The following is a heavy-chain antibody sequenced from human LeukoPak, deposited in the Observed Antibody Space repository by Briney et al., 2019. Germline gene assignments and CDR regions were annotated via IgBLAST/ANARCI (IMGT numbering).Heavy chain of an antibody. Sequence: PGGSLRLSCAASGFTFSSYGMHWVRQAPGKGLEWVAVIWYDGSNKYYADSVKGRFTISRDNAKNSLYLQMNSLRAEDTAVYYCARGSAAGEYYYYYYGMDVWGQGTTVTVSS. CDR3: ARGSAAGEYYYYYYGMDV. D-gene: IGHD6-13*01. CDR1: GFTFSSYG. V-gene: IGHV3-33*01. J-gene: IGHJ6*02. CDR2: IWYDGSNK.